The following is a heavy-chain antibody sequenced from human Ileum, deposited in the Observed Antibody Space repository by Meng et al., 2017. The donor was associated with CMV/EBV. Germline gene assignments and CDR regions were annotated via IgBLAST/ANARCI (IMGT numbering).Heavy chain of an antibody. V-gene: IGHV1-2*02. Sequence: ASVKVSCKASGYTFTAYSIHWVRQAPGQGLEWMAWINPNSGVTNYAQKFQGRVTLTRDTSISTAYMELSRLRSDDTAVYYCAREYHYYDSSGYYPFDYWGQGTLVTVSS. D-gene: IGHD3-22*01. CDR2: INPNSGVT. CDR1: GYTFTAYS. J-gene: IGHJ4*02. CDR3: AREYHYYDSSGYYPFDY.